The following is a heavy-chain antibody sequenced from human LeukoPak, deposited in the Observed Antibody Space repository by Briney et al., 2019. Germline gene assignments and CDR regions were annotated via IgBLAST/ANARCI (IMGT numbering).Heavy chain of an antibody. D-gene: IGHD6-19*01. CDR3: ARALSSGWLYYSYYGMDV. Sequence: GGSLRLSCAASGFTFSSYWMSWVRQAPGKGLEGVAHIKQDGSEKYYVDSVKGRFTISRDNAKNSLYLQMNSLRAEDTAVYYCARALSSGWLYYSYYGMDVWGQGTTVTVSS. CDR2: IKQDGSEK. V-gene: IGHV3-7*01. CDR1: GFTFSSYW. J-gene: IGHJ6*02.